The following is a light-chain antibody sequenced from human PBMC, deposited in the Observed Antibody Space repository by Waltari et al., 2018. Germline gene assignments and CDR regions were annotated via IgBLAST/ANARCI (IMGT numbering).Light chain of an antibody. CDR2: GAS. CDR1: QSVSSN. V-gene: IGKV3-15*01. Sequence: EIVMTQSPATLPVSPGERATLSCRASQSVSSNLAWYQQKPGQAPRLLIYGASTRATGIPARVRGSGSGTEFTLTISSLQSEDFAVYYCQQYNNWPPYTFGQGTKLEIK. J-gene: IGKJ2*01. CDR3: QQYNNWPPYT.